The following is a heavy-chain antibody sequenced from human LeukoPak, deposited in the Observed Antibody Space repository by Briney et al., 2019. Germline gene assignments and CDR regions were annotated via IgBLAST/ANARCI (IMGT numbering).Heavy chain of an antibody. D-gene: IGHD2-2*01. J-gene: IGHJ4*02. Sequence: SETLSLTCTVSGGSISSSSYYWGWIRQPPGKGLEWIGEINHSGSTNYNPSLKSRVTISVDTSKIQFSLKLSSVTAADTAVYYCAGGLGLARVVPAALDYWGQGTLVTVSS. CDR3: AGGLGLARVVPAALDY. CDR1: GGSISSSSYY. CDR2: INHSGST. V-gene: IGHV4-39*07.